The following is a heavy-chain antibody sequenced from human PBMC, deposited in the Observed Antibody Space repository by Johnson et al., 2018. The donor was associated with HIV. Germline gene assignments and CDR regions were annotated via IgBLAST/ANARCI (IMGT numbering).Heavy chain of an antibody. CDR1: GFTFSSYA. CDR3: AREAVTLRGWGHVFDI. CDR2: IYASGDT. D-gene: IGHD3-16*01. J-gene: IGHJ3*02. V-gene: IGHV3-23*04. Sequence: EVQLVESGGGLVRPGGSLRLSCAASGFTFSSYAMSWVRQAPGKGLEWVSVIYASGDTYHAASVKGRFTISRDNSKNTVYLQMSSLRAEETAVYYCAREAVTLRGWGHVFDIWGQGTMVTVSS.